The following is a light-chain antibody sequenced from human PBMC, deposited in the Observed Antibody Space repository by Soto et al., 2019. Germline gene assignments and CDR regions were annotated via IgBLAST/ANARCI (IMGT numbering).Light chain of an antibody. V-gene: IGKV1-5*03. CDR2: RAS. J-gene: IGKJ1*01. CDR3: QQYNGYSRA. CDR1: QSIGDW. Sequence: DIQMTQSPSTLSTSRGDRVTITCRASQSIGDWLAWYQQKPGKAPKLLIYRASNLESGVPSRFSGSGSGTEFTLTISSLQPDDFATYYCQQYNGYSRAFGQGTKVEIK.